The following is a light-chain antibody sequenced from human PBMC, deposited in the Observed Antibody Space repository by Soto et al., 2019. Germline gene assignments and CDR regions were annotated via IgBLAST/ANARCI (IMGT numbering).Light chain of an antibody. V-gene: IGKV3-20*01. CDR3: QQDGSSPSWT. J-gene: IGKJ1*01. Sequence: EIVLTQSPGTLSLSPGERATLSCRASQSVSSSYLACYQQKPGQAPRLLIYGASSRATGIPDRFSGSGSGADFTITISRLEPEDFAVYYCQQDGSSPSWTFGQGTKVEIK. CDR2: GAS. CDR1: QSVSSSY.